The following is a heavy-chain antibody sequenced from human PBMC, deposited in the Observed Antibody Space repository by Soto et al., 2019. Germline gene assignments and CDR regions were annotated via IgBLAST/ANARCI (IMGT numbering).Heavy chain of an antibody. Sequence: QVQLQESGPGLVKPSETLSLTCTVSGGSLSNYYWSWIRQPPGKGLEWVGYMFNGGSANYNPSLKSRFAISVDMSQNQSSLKLTSVTAADTAVYYCARDGAIYSNSWYDFDYWGQGTLVTVSS. CDR3: ARDGAIYSNSWYDFDY. V-gene: IGHV4-4*08. CDR1: GGSLSNYY. D-gene: IGHD5-18*01. J-gene: IGHJ4*02. CDR2: MFNGGSA.